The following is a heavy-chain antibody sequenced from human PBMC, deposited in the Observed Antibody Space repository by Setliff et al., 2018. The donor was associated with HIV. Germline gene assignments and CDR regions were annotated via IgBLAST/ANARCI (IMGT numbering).Heavy chain of an antibody. D-gene: IGHD3-22*01. CDR3: ARERRYYDSSGDFDY. J-gene: IGHJ4*02. CDR1: GGSISSGDYY. V-gene: IGHV4-30-4*08. Sequence: TLSLTCTVSGGSISSGDYYWSWIRQPPGKGLEWIGYIYYSGSTYYNPSLKSRVTISVDTSKNQFSQKLSSVTAADTAVYYCARERRYYDSSGDFDYWGQGTLVTVSS. CDR2: IYYSGST.